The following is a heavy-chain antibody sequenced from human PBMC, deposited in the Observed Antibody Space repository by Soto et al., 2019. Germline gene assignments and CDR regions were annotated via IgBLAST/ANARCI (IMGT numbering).Heavy chain of an antibody. J-gene: IGHJ6*03. CDR3: ARVQGDFSRGSSPTYYYYYYMDV. D-gene: IGHD6-6*01. CDR2: IYSGGST. Sequence: GGSLRLSCAASGFTVSSNYMSWVRQAPGKGLEWVSVIYSGGSTYYADSVKGRFTISRDNSKNTLYLQMNSLRAEDTAVYYCARVQGDFSRGSSPTYYYYYYMDVWGKGTTVTVSS. CDR1: GFTVSSNY. V-gene: IGHV3-66*01.